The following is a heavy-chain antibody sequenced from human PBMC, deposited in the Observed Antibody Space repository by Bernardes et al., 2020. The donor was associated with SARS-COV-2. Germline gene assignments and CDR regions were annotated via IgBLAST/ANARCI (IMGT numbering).Heavy chain of an antibody. V-gene: IGHV3-74*01. J-gene: IGHJ4*02. CDR1: EFIFSNYW. Sequence: GGSLRLSCAASEFIFSNYWMHWVRQAPGKGLVWVSRISTDGSSTNYADSVKGRFTVSRDNAKNTLYLQMNSLRAEDTAVYLCARGVAGNYGLFDYWGQGSLVTVSS. D-gene: IGHD6-19*01. CDR3: ARGVAGNYGLFDY. CDR2: ISTDGSST.